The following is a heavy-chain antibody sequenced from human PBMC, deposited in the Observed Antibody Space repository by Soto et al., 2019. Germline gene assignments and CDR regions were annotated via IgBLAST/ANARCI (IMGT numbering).Heavy chain of an antibody. V-gene: IGHV4-59*01. CDR3: ARGGQIAAAGPDY. J-gene: IGHJ4*02. Sequence: PSETLSLTCSVSGGSINTYYWMWIRQPPGKGLEWLGYISYRGSTDYNPSLKSRVTISLDTSKNQFSLNLRSVTSADTAVYYCARGGQIAAAGPDYWGQGTLVTVSS. CDR1: GGSINTYY. D-gene: IGHD6-13*01. CDR2: ISYRGST.